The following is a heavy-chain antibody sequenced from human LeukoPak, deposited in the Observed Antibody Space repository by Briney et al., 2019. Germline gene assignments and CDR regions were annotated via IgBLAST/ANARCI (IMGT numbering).Heavy chain of an antibody. CDR2: IYTSGST. Sequence: SETLSLTCTVSGYSISSGYYWGWIRQPAGKGLEWIGRIYTSGSTNYNPSLKSRVTISVDTSKNQFSLKLSSVTAADTAMYYCAREDIVVFNDAFDIWGQGTMVTVSS. CDR3: AREDIVVFNDAFDI. V-gene: IGHV4-61*02. CDR1: GYSISSGYY. J-gene: IGHJ3*02. D-gene: IGHD2-15*01.